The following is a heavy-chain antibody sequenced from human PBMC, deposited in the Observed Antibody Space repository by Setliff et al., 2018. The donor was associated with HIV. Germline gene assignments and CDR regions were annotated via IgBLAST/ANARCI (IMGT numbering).Heavy chain of an antibody. Sequence: GASVKVSCKASGYTFTDYYIHWVRQAPGQGLEWMGRINPTSGDTNYAQKFQGRVTMTRDTSINTAFMEVSRLRSDDTAVYYCAREDATYGFSKPAGGHDHWGQGTLVTVSS. V-gene: IGHV1-2*06. CDR2: INPTSGDT. CDR1: GYTFTDYY. J-gene: IGHJ4*02. D-gene: IGHD3-10*01. CDR3: AREDATYGFSKPAGGHDH.